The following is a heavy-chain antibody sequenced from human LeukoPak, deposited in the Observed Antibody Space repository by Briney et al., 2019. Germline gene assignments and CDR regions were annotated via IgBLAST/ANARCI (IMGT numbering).Heavy chain of an antibody. J-gene: IGHJ4*02. V-gene: IGHV1-46*01. CDR2: INPSGGST. Sequence: ASLKVSCKASGYTFTSYYMHWVRQAPGQGLEWMGIINPSGGSTSYAQKFQGRVTMTRDTSTSTVYMELSSLRSEDTAVYYCARVYSSGWDSDYWGQGTLVTVSS. CDR1: GYTFTSYY. CDR3: ARVYSSGWDSDY. D-gene: IGHD6-19*01.